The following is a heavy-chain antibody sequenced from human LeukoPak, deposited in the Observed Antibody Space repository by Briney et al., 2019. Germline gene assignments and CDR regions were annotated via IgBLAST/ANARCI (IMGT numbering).Heavy chain of an antibody. J-gene: IGHJ4*02. CDR1: GFTFDTYA. D-gene: IGHD1-1*01. CDR2: ISGSGDST. Sequence: GGSLRLSCAASGFTFDTYAMNWVRQTPGKGLEWVSTISGSGDSTYYADPVKGRFTISRDNSKNTLYLQMNTLRAEDTAVYSCVKPRAERGLYFDYWGQGTLVTVSS. CDR3: VKPRAERGLYFDY. V-gene: IGHV3-23*01.